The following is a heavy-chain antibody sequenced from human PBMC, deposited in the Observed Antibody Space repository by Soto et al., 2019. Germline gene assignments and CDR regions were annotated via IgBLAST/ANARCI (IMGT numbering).Heavy chain of an antibody. J-gene: IGHJ4*02. CDR1: GGSISSGDYY. CDR3: ARDGYDGSGSPYPAY. Sequence: PSETLSLTCTVSGGSISSGDYYWSWIRQHPGKGLEWIGYIYYRGSTYYNPSLKSRVTISVDTSKNQFSLKLTSVTAADTAVYYCARDGYDGSGSPYPAYWGPGTQVTVSS. V-gene: IGHV4-31*03. D-gene: IGHD3-10*01. CDR2: IYYRGST.